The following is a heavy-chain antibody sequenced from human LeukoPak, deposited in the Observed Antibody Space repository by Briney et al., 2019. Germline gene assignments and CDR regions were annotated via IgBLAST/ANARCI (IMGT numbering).Heavy chain of an antibody. CDR1: GFTFISYG. V-gene: IGHV3-30*02. CDR3: AKDLSGSGSPQWFDP. CDR2: IRYDGSNK. J-gene: IGHJ5*02. D-gene: IGHD3-10*01. Sequence: GGSLRLSCAASGFTFISYGMHWVRQAPGKGLEWVAFIRYDGSNKYYADSVKGRFNISRDNSKNTLYLQMNSLRAEDTAVYYCAKDLSGSGSPQWFDPWGQGTLVTVSS.